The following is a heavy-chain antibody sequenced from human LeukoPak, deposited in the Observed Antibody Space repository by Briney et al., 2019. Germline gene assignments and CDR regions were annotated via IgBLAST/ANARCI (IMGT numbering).Heavy chain of an antibody. CDR3: AREDDFSSGMDV. CDR2: ISSSSSYI. Sequence: GGSLRLSCAASGFTFSSYSMNWVRQAPGKGLEWVSSISSSSSYIYYADSVKGRFTISRDNAKNSLYLQMNSLRVEDTALYYCAREDDFSSGMDVWGQGTTVTVSS. CDR1: GFTFSSYS. J-gene: IGHJ6*02. V-gene: IGHV3-21*01. D-gene: IGHD1-1*01.